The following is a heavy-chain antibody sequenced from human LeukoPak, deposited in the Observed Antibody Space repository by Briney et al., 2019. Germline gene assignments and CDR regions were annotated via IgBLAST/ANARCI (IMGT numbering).Heavy chain of an antibody. CDR2: IYYSGST. D-gene: IGHD3-3*01. CDR3: AINNYDFWSGYYTGYWYFDL. CDR1: GGSISSSSYY. J-gene: IGHJ2*01. Sequence: SETLSLTCTVSGGSISSSSYYWGWIRQSPGKGLEWIGSIYYSGSTYYNPSLKSRVTISVDTSKNQFSLKLSSVTAADTAVYYCAINNYDFWSGYYTGYWYFDLWGRGTLVTVSS. V-gene: IGHV4-39*01.